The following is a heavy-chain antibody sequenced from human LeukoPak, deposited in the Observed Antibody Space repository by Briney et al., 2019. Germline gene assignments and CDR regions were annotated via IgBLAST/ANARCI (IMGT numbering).Heavy chain of an antibody. Sequence: SETLSLTCTVSGGSISSGGHYWSWIRQHPGKCLEWIGYIYYSGSTYYNPSLKSRVTISVDTSKNQFSLMLSSVTAADTAVYFFEKKSAYDILTGYLYGMDVWGQGTTVTVSS. V-gene: IGHV4-31*03. D-gene: IGHD3-9*01. CDR3: EKKSAYDILTGYLYGMDV. CDR2: IYYSGST. J-gene: IGHJ6*02. CDR1: GGSISSGGHY.